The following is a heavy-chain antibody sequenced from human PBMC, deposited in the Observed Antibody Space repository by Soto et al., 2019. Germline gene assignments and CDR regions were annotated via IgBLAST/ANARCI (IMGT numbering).Heavy chain of an antibody. CDR3: ARGLWSGGSCYSVLNYYYYGMDV. CDR1: GGTFSSYT. CDR2: IIPILGIA. V-gene: IGHV1-69*02. D-gene: IGHD2-15*01. Sequence: QVQLVQSGAEVKKPGSSVKVSCKASGGTFSSYTISWVRQAPGQGLEWMGRIIPILGIANYAQKFQGRVTITADKSTSTADMELSSLRSEDTAVYYSARGLWSGGSCYSVLNYYYYGMDVWGQGTTVTVSS. J-gene: IGHJ6*02.